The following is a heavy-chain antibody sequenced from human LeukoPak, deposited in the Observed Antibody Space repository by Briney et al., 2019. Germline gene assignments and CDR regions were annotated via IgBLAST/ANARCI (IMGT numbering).Heavy chain of an antibody. CDR2: IYYSGST. CDR1: GGSISSSSYY. D-gene: IGHD2-15*01. Sequence: SETLSLTCTVSGGSISSSSYYWGWIRQPPGKGLEWIGSIYYSGSTYYNPSLKSRVTISVDTSKNQFSLKLSSVTAADTAVYYCARYPMVVAATGALYYYMDVWGKGTTVTVSS. V-gene: IGHV4-39*07. J-gene: IGHJ6*03. CDR3: ARYPMVVAATGALYYYMDV.